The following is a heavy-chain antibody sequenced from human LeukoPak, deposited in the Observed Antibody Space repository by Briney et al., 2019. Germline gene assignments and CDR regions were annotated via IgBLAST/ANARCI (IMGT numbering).Heavy chain of an antibody. CDR1: GGSISDDGYY. V-gene: IGHV4-31*03. Sequence: SETLSLTCSVSGGSISDDGYYWSWIRQSPGKGLEWIGHIYYGGTTEYNPSLKSRITISRDTSKTQFSLQLNSVTVADTAVYYCARGGATVTDHWGQGTLVTVSS. D-gene: IGHD4-17*01. CDR3: ARGGATVTDH. CDR2: IYYGGTT. J-gene: IGHJ5*02.